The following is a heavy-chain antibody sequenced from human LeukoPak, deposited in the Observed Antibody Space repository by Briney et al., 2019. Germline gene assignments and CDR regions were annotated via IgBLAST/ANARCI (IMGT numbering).Heavy chain of an antibody. V-gene: IGHV3-64D*06. Sequence: GGSLRLSCPASGFIFNYYALHWVRQAPGKGLEYVSVIGTSGDTFYTDSVKGRFVISRDNSKNMVYLQMSSLRPEDTGVYYCGKDYLGAYSCLESWGQGTLVVVSS. CDR3: GKDYLGAYSCLES. CDR2: IGTSGDT. CDR1: GFIFNYYA. J-gene: IGHJ4*02. D-gene: IGHD4-17*01.